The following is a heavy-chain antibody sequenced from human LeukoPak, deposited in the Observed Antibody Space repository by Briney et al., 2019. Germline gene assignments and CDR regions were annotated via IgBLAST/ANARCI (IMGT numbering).Heavy chain of an antibody. Sequence: GGSLRLSCAASGFTFSSYGMHWVRQAPGKGLEWVSGISGSGAGIYYADSVKGRFTISRDNSKNTLYLQMNSLRAEDTAVYYCAKSGDAITIFGVVTYMDVWGKGTTVTVSS. CDR2: ISGSGAGI. CDR3: AKSGDAITIFGVVTYMDV. D-gene: IGHD3-3*01. J-gene: IGHJ6*03. V-gene: IGHV3-23*01. CDR1: GFTFSSYG.